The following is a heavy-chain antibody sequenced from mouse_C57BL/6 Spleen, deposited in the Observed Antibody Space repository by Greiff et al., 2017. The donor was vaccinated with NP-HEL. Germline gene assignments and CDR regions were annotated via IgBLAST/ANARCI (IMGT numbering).Heavy chain of an antibody. V-gene: IGHV5-9-1*02. Sequence: EVQLVESGEGLVKPGGSLKLSCAASGFTFSSYAMSWVRQTPEKRLEWVAYISSGGDYIYYADTVKGRFTISRDNARNTLYLQMSSLKSEDTAMYYCTREDYDYYAMDYWGQGTSVTVSS. CDR2: ISSGGDYI. CDR1: GFTFSSYA. CDR3: TREDYDYYAMDY. J-gene: IGHJ4*01. D-gene: IGHD2-4*01.